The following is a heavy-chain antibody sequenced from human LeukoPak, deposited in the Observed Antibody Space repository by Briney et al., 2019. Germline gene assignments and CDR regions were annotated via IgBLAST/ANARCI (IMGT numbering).Heavy chain of an antibody. CDR3: VREPAAAAHLDH. V-gene: IGHV1-2*02. CDR2: INPNSCST. CDR1: GYTFTVDY. J-gene: IGHJ4*02. Sequence: ASVTVSFTSSGYTFTVDYMQWVRQAPGQGLEWMGWINPNSCSTNYAQKFQGRVTMTRDTSISTAYMELSRLRSDDTAVYYCVREPAAAAHLDHWGQGTLVTVSS. D-gene: IGHD2-2*01.